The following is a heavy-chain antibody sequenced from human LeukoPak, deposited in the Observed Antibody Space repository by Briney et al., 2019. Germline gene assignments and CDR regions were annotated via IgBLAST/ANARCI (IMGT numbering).Heavy chain of an antibody. V-gene: IGHV3-74*01. D-gene: IGHD5-18*01. CDR2: INSDGSST. CDR3: ARRGYSYGLDY. Sequence: QSGGSLRLSCAASGFTFSSYWMHWVRQAPGKGLVWVSRINSDGSSTSYADSVKGRFTISRDNAKNTLCLQMNSLRAEDTAVYYCARRGYSYGLDYWGQGTLVTVSS. CDR1: GFTFSSYW. J-gene: IGHJ4*02.